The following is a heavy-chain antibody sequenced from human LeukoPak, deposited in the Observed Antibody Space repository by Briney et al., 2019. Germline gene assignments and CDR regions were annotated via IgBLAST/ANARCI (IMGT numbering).Heavy chain of an antibody. Sequence: GRSLRLSCAASGFTFSSYGMHWVRQAPGKGLEWVAVISYDGSNKYYADSVKGRFTISRDNSKNTLYLRMNSLRAEDTAVYYCAKEGNVRLLNWFDPWGQGTLVTVSS. V-gene: IGHV3-30*18. J-gene: IGHJ5*02. CDR3: AKEGNVRLLNWFDP. CDR1: GFTFSSYG. CDR2: ISYDGSNK. D-gene: IGHD6-25*01.